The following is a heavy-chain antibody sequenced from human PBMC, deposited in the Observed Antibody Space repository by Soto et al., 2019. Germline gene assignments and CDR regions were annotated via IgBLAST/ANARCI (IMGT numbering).Heavy chain of an antibody. J-gene: IGHJ5*02. CDR1: GGSFGTNY. D-gene: IGHD3-10*01. Sequence: SVTLSLTCTISGGSFGTNYWSWIRQAPGKGLEWIGYTYHTGSTKYNPSLKSRATISVDTSKNQFSLTLTSAAAADTAVYYCATDSAGRGPFDPWGQGILVTVSS. CDR3: ATDSAGRGPFDP. V-gene: IGHV4-59*13. CDR2: TYHTGST.